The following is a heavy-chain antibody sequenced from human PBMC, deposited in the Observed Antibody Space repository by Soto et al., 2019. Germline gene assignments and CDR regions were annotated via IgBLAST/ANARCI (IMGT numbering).Heavy chain of an antibody. Sequence: PGESLRLSCAASGFTFSSYSMNWVRQAPGKGLEWVSSISSSRSYIYYADSVKGRFTISRDNTKNSLYLQMNSLRAEDTAVYYCARNYGSGSPRYYGMDVWGQGTTVTVSS. D-gene: IGHD3-10*01. J-gene: IGHJ6*02. CDR3: ARNYGSGSPRYYGMDV. V-gene: IGHV3-21*04. CDR1: GFTFSSYS. CDR2: ISSSRSYI.